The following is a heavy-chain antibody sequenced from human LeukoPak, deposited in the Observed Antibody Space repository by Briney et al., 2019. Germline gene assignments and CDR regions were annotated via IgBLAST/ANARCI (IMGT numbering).Heavy chain of an antibody. J-gene: IGHJ6*03. CDR1: GFTFSSYS. CDR2: ISSSSSYI. CDR3: ARVRITMVREEDHYYYYMDV. D-gene: IGHD3-10*01. Sequence: PGGSLRLSCAASGFTFSSYSMNWVRQAPGKGLEWVSSISSSSSYIYYADSVKGRFTISRDNAKNSLYLQMNSLRAEDTAVYYCARVRITMVREEDHYYYYMDVWGKGTTVTVSS. V-gene: IGHV3-21*01.